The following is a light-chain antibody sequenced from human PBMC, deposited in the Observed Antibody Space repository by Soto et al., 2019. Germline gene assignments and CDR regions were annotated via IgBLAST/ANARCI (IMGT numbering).Light chain of an antibody. CDR1: QSVNSNY. Sequence: EIVLTQSPGTLSLSPGERATLSCRASQSVNSNYLAWYQQKPGQAPRLLIYGASSRATGIPDRLSGSGSGTDFALTISGLEPEDFAVYYCQLCGTSPGFTFGPGTKVDIK. CDR3: QLCGTSPGFT. V-gene: IGKV3-20*01. J-gene: IGKJ3*01. CDR2: GAS.